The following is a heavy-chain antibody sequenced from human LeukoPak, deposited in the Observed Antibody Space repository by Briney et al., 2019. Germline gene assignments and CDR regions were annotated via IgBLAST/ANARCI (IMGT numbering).Heavy chain of an antibody. J-gene: IGHJ1*01. D-gene: IGHD6-19*01. Sequence: RAGGSLRLSCAVSGFTLSTYSMSWVRQAPGKGLEWVSSISGSRSDIYYADSVKGRFTISSDNAKNSLYLQMNSLRAEDTAVYYCARGPGIAVAPLQHWGQGTLVTVSS. V-gene: IGHV3-21*01. CDR1: GFTLSTYS. CDR2: ISGSRSDI. CDR3: ARGPGIAVAPLQH.